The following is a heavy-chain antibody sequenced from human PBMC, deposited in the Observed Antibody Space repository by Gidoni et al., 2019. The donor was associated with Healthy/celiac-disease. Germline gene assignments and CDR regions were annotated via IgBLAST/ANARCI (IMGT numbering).Heavy chain of an antibody. D-gene: IGHD6-19*01. V-gene: IGHV3-23*04. CDR3: AKDREYSSGWYRYFDL. CDR2: ISGRGGST. CDR1: GFTCSSDA. Sequence: EVQLVEAGGGLVQPGGSLRRPGAARGFTCSSDAMSWVRQAPGKGLEGVSAISGRGGSTYYADSVKGRFPISRDNSKNTLYLQMNSLRAEATAVFYCAKDREYSSGWYRYFDLWGRGTLVTVSS. J-gene: IGHJ2*01.